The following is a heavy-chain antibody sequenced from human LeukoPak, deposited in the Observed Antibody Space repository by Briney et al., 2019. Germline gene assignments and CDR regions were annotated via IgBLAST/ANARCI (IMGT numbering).Heavy chain of an antibody. Sequence: GGSLRLSCAASGFTFDDYAMHWVRQAPGKGLEWVSGISWNSGSIGYADSVKGRFTISRDNAKNSLYLQMNSLRAEDTALYYCALFGAQGYWGQGTLVTVSS. J-gene: IGHJ4*02. V-gene: IGHV3-9*01. CDR2: ISWNSGSI. D-gene: IGHD3-10*02. CDR3: ALFGAQGY. CDR1: GFTFDDYA.